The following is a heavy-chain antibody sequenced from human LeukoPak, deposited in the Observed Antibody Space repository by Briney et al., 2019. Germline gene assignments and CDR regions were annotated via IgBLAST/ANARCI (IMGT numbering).Heavy chain of an antibody. Sequence: LSLTCTVSGGSISSSSYYWGWIRQAPGKGLEWVAVISYDGSNKYYADSVKGRFTISRDNSKNTLYLQMNSLRAEDTAVYYCASFMYSSSWYYFDYWGQGTLVTVSS. CDR2: ISYDGSNK. CDR3: ASFMYSSSWYYFDY. D-gene: IGHD6-13*01. CDR1: GGSISSSS. V-gene: IGHV3-30-3*01. J-gene: IGHJ4*02.